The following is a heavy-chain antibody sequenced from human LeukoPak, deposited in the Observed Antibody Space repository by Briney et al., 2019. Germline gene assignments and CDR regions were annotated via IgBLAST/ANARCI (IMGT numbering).Heavy chain of an antibody. CDR3: ARERDFYGSGTYRDFDY. V-gene: IGHV4-38-2*02. CDR1: GYSISSGYF. CDR2: IYHSGTT. J-gene: IGHJ4*02. D-gene: IGHD3-10*01. Sequence: SETLSLTCAVSGYSISSGYFWGWIRQPPGKGLEWIGSIYHSGTTYYNPSLKSRVTISVDTSRNQFSLKPTSVTAADTAVYYCARERDFYGSGTYRDFDYWGQGTLVTVSS.